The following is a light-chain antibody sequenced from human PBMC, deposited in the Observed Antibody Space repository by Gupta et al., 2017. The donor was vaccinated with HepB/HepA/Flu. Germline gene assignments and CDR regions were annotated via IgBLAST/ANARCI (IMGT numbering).Light chain of an antibody. CDR3: ETWDSNSRV. CDR1: SGYSHYS. V-gene: IGLV4-60*03. CDR2: VESSGRY. J-gene: IGLJ2*01. Sequence: QLMVTQSSSASSSLASSVKLTCTLSSGYSHYSIGWHQQQPGKAPRFLMKVESSGRYNKGSGIPDRFSGSSSGAARYLTISNLQSEDEADYYCETWDSNSRVFGGGTKLTVL.